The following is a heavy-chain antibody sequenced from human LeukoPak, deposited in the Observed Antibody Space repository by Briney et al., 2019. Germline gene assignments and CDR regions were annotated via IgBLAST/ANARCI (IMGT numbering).Heavy chain of an antibody. J-gene: IGHJ4*02. CDR1: GGSISSGGYY. V-gene: IGHV4-31*03. D-gene: IGHD6-19*01. Sequence: SETLSLTCTVSGGSISSGGYYWSWIRQHPGKGLEWIGYIYYSGSTYYNPSLKSRVTISVDTSKNQFSLKLSSVTAADTAVYYCARGEFRHWLVQSYFDYWGQGILVTVSS. CDR3: ARGEFRHWLVQSYFDY. CDR2: IYYSGST.